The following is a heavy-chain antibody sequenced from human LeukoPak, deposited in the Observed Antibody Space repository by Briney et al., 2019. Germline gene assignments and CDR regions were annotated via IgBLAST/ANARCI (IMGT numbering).Heavy chain of an antibody. J-gene: IGHJ4*02. Sequence: GGSLRLSCAASGFTFSSYSMNWVRQAPGKGLEWVSSISSSSSYIYYADSVKGRFTISRDNAKNSLYLQMNSLRAEDTAVYYCAREDTLENPPDYWGQGTLVTVSS. CDR1: GFTFSSYS. CDR3: AREDTLENPPDY. V-gene: IGHV3-21*01. CDR2: ISSSSSYI. D-gene: IGHD5-24*01.